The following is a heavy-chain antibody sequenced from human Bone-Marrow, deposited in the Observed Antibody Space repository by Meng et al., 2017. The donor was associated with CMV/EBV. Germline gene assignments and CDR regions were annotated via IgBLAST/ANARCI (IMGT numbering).Heavy chain of an antibody. CDR2: IYYSGST. V-gene: IGHV4-59*01. D-gene: IGHD3-3*01. CDR3: ARVSRDDFWSGYRYYFDY. Sequence: SETLSLTCTVSGGPISGYYWSWVRQPPGKGLEWIGYIYYSGSTNYNPSLKSRVTISVDTSKNQFSLKLSSVTAADTAVYYCARVSRDDFWSGYRYYFDYWGQGTLVTVSS. CDR1: GGPISGYY. J-gene: IGHJ4*02.